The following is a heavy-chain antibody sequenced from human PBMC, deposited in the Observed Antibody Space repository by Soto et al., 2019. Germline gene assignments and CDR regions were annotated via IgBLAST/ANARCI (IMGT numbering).Heavy chain of an antibody. Sequence: EVQLLDSGGGLVQPGWSLRLSCAASGFTFISYAMNWVRQAPGKGLEWVSVISGSGGSTYYADSVKGRCTISRDNCKNTLYLQMNSLRAEDTAVYYCARRGPGTSFAYWGQGSLVTVSS. J-gene: IGHJ4*02. CDR2: ISGSGGST. D-gene: IGHD6-13*01. CDR3: ARRGPGTSFAY. V-gene: IGHV3-23*01. CDR1: GFTFISYA.